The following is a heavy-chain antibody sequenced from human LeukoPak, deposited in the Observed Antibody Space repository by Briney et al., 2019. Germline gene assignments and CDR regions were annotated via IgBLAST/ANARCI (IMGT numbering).Heavy chain of an antibody. J-gene: IGHJ4*02. CDR2: IYPGDSDT. D-gene: IGHD5-18*01. Sequence: GESLKISCKGSGYSFNSHWVAWVRQVPGKGLEWMGIIYPGDSDTRYGPSFQGQVTISADKSISTAYLQWSSLKDSDTAIYYCARRDSYGNYVDYWGQGTLVTVSS. V-gene: IGHV5-51*01. CDR3: ARRDSYGNYVDY. CDR1: GYSFNSHW.